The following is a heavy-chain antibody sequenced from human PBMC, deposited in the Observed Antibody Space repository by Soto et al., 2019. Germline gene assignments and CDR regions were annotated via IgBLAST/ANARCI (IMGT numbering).Heavy chain of an antibody. Sequence: GASVKVSCKASGYTFTNYGFTWVRQAPGQGLEWLGWISTYNGNTKYAQKVQGRLTMTTDTSTSTANMELTSLRSDDTALYYCARTSVTASYYYMDVWGKGYTVTVSS. V-gene: IGHV1-18*01. D-gene: IGHD4-17*01. CDR3: ARTSVTASYYYMDV. J-gene: IGHJ6*03. CDR2: ISTYNGNT. CDR1: GYTFTNYG.